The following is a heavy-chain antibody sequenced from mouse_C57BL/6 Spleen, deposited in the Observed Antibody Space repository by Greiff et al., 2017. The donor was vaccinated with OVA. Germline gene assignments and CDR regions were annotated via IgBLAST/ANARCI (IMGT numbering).Heavy chain of an antibody. CDR2: IYPGDGDT. V-gene: IGHV1-82*01. J-gene: IGHJ1*03. D-gene: IGHD1-1*01. CDR3: AITTVVATSYWYFDA. CDR1: GYAFSSSW. Sequence: VQLQQSGPELVKPGASVKISCKASGYAFSSSWMNWVKQRPGKGLEWVGRIYPGDGDTNYNGKFKGKATLTADKSSSTAYMQLSSLTSEDSAVYFCAITTVVATSYWYFDAWGTGTTVTVSS.